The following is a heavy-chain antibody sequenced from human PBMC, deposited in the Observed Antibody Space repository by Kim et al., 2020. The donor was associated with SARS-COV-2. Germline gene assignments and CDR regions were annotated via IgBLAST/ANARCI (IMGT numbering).Heavy chain of an antibody. J-gene: IGHJ4*02. CDR3: GKGRYGDYGGFDV. D-gene: IGHD4-17*01. V-gene: IGHV3-9*01. Sequence: GYGASVKGRFTISRDNAKNSLYLQMDSLRAEDTALYYCGKGRYGDYGGFDVWGQGTLVTVSS.